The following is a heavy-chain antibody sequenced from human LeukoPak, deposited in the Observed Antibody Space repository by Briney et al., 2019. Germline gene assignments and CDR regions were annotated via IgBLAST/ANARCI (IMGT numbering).Heavy chain of an antibody. CDR1: GGSISSGGYY. J-gene: IGHJ4*02. Sequence: SETLSLTCAVSGGSISSGGYYWSWIRQHPGKGLEWIGYIYYSGSTYYNPSLKSRVTISVDTSKKQFSLKLSSVTAADTAVYYCATYGDYTFFDYWGQGTLVTVSS. CDR2: IYYSGST. D-gene: IGHD4-17*01. CDR3: ATYGDYTFFDY. V-gene: IGHV4-31*11.